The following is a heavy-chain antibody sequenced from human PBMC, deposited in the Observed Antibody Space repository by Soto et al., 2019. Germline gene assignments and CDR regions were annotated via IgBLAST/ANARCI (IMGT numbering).Heavy chain of an antibody. CDR2: IIPIFGTA. J-gene: IGHJ4*02. CDR3: ARAGSACSGGSFFAFDF. CDR1: GGTFSSYA. V-gene: IGHV1-69*01. Sequence: QVQLVQSGAEVKKPGSSVKVSCKASGGTFSSYAISWVRQAPGQGLEWMGGIIPIFGTANYAQKFQGRVTITTDESTSTAYMELSSLRSEDTVVYLCARAGSACSGGSFFAFDFWGQGTLVTVSS. D-gene: IGHD2-15*01.